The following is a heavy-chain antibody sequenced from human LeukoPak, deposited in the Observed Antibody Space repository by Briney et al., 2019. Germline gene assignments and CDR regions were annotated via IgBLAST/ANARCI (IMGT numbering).Heavy chain of an antibody. D-gene: IGHD1/OR15-1a*01. CDR3: AREMAVSGTIFDN. V-gene: IGHV3-74*03. J-gene: IGHJ4*02. CDR2: IDSGGTGA. Sequence: GGSLRLSCTASGFTFSSDRMHWVRQVPGKGLVWVSRIDSGGTGAVYADAVEGRFTISRDNAKNTLHLQMNSLRAEDTAVYYCAREMAVSGTIFDNWGQGTLVTVSS. CDR1: GFTFSSDR.